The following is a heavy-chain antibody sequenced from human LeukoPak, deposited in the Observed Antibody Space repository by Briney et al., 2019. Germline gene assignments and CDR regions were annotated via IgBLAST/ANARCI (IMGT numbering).Heavy chain of an antibody. CDR2: IIPIFGTS. D-gene: IGHD3-9*01. Sequence: SVKVSWKASGGAFRRFSISWVRQAPGQGLEWMGTIIPIFGTSNYAQKFQGRVTITTDESTSTAYMELSSLRSEDTSLYYGVSTSSDILTATGGPFDSWHQGTLVTVSS. CDR1: GGAFRRFS. V-gene: IGHV1-69*05. J-gene: IGHJ4*02. CDR3: VSTSSDILTATGGPFDS.